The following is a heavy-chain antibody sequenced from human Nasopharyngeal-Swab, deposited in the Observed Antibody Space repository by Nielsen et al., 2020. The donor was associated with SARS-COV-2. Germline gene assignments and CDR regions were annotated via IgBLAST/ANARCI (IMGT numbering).Heavy chain of an antibody. V-gene: IGHV4-31*03. CDR2: IYYSGST. CDR3: ARARITMIVVVDAFDI. J-gene: IGHJ3*02. Sequence: LRLSCTVSGGSISSGGYYWSWIRQHPGKGLEWIGYIYYSGSTYYNPSPKSRVTISVDTSKNQFPLKLSSVTAADTAVYYCARARITMIVVVDAFDIWGQGTMVTVSS. D-gene: IGHD3-22*01. CDR1: GGSISSGGYY.